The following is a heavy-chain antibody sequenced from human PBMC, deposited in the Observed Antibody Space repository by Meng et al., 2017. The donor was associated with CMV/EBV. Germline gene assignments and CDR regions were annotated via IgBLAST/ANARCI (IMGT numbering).Heavy chain of an antibody. CDR2: MNPNSGNT. V-gene: IGHV1-8*01. J-gene: IGHJ6*02. D-gene: IGHD2-2*01. CDR1: GYTFTSYD. Sequence: ASLTVSCKASGYTFTSYDIIWARQATGQGLEWMVWMNPNSGNTGYAQKFQGRVTMTRNTSISTADMELSSLRSDDTAVYYCARVGSAYCSSTSCELGVRYYYGMDVWGQGTTVTVSS. CDR3: ARVGSAYCSSTSCELGVRYYYGMDV.